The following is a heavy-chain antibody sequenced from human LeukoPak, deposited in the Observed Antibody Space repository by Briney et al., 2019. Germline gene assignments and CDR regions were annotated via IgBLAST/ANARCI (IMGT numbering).Heavy chain of an antibody. V-gene: IGHV1-2*02. D-gene: IGHD4-23*01. CDR1: GYTFTGYY. CDR3: ARESSTEVNVGAFDI. Sequence: ASVKVSCKASGYTFTGYYMHWVRQAPGQGLEWMGWINPNSGGTNYAQKFQGRVTMTRDTSISTAYMELSRLRSDDTAVYYCARESSTEVNVGAFDIWGQGTMVTVSS. CDR2: INPNSGGT. J-gene: IGHJ3*02.